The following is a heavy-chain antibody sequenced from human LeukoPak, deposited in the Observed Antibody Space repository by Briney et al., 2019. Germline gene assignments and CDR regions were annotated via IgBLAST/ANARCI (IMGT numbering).Heavy chain of an antibody. V-gene: IGHV3-23*01. CDR3: AKDGIETFDY. Sequence: GGSLRLSCAASGFTFSSYAMGWVRQAPGKGLEWVSGISGSGGSSYYPDSVKGRFTISRDNSKNTLYLQMNSLRAEDTAVYYCAKDGIETFDYWGQGTLVTVSS. J-gene: IGHJ4*02. D-gene: IGHD1-26*01. CDR1: GFTFSSYA. CDR2: ISGSGGSS.